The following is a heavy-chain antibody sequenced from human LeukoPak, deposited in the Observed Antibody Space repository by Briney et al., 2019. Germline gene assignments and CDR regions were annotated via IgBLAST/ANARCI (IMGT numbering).Heavy chain of an antibody. J-gene: IGHJ4*02. CDR2: XXXRGGST. D-gene: IGHD5-12*01. Sequence: GGSLRLSCAASGFTFSSYAMSWVRQAPGKGXXXXXXXXXRGGSTYYADSVKGRFTISRDNSKNTLYLQMNSLRAEDTAVYYCAKVAGYSGYDYDIYYFDYWGQGTLVTVSS. CDR3: AKVAGYSGYDYDIYYFDY. CDR1: GFTFSSYA. V-gene: IGHV3-23*01.